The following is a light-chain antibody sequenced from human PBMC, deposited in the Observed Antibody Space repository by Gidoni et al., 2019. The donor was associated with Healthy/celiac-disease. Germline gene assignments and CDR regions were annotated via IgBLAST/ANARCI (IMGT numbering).Light chain of an antibody. CDR1: NIGSKS. Sequence: SYVLTQPPSVQVAPGQTARITCGGNNIGSKSVHWYQQKPGQAPVLVVYDASDRPSGFPERFSGSNSGNTATLTISRVEAGDEADYYCQVWDSSSDHPPVGVFGGGTKLTVL. V-gene: IGLV3-21*02. CDR2: DAS. J-gene: IGLJ2*01. CDR3: QVWDSSSDHPPVGV.